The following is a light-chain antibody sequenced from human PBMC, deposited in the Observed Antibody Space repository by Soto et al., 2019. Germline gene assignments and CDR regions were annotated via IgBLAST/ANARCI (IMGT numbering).Light chain of an antibody. CDR1: IXNIGSNP. CDR3: AAWDDRLSAYV. V-gene: IGLV1-47*01. Sequence: QSVLTQPQSASGTPGQRVTIFCSGGIXNIGSNPVYWHQHLPGTAPKLLVYRNNQRPSGVPDRFSDSKSGTSAFLAISGLRSEDEADYYCAAWDDRLSAYVFGTAPKVTVL. J-gene: IGLJ1*01. CDR2: RNN.